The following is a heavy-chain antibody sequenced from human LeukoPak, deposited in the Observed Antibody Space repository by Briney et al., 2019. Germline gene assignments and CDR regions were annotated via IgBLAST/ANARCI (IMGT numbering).Heavy chain of an antibody. CDR1: GYTLTELS. CDR2: FDPEDGGT. V-gene: IGHV1-24*01. J-gene: IGHJ5*02. CDR3: ATVVPGTSSPNWFDP. D-gene: IGHD2-2*01. Sequence: ASVKVSCKVSGYTLTELSMHWVRQAPGKGLEWMGGFDPEDGGTIYAQKFQGRVTMTEDTSTDTAYMELSSLRSEDTAVYYCATVVPGTSSPNWFDPWGQGTLVTVSS.